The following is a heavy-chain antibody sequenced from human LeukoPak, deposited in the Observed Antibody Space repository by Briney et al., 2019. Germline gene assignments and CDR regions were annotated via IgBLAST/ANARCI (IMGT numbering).Heavy chain of an antibody. D-gene: IGHD6-13*01. Sequence: PGRSLRLSCAASGFTFSNYGMHWVRQAPGKGLEWVAVISYDGSNKYYADSVKGRFTISRDNSKNTLYLQMNSLRGEDTAVYYCAKVKAHSSSWYWFDPWGQGTLVTVSS. CDR3: AKVKAHSSSWYWFDP. CDR1: GFTFSNYG. CDR2: ISYDGSNK. J-gene: IGHJ5*02. V-gene: IGHV3-30*18.